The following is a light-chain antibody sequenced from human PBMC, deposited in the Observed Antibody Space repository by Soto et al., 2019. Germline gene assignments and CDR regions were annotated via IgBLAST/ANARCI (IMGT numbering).Light chain of an antibody. CDR3: QQYGDSVTWT. Sequence: EVVLTQSPGTVSLSPGERATLSCRASQSVTSNYLAWYQQTPGQAPRLLIYAASSRATGIPDRLSGSGSGTDFTLSISRLEPEDFAVYYCQQYGDSVTWTFGQGTKVEIK. CDR1: QSVTSNY. J-gene: IGKJ1*01. CDR2: AAS. V-gene: IGKV3-20*01.